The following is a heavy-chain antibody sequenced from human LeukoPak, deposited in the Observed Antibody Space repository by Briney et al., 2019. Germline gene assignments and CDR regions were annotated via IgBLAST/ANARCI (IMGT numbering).Heavy chain of an antibody. D-gene: IGHD3-9*01. V-gene: IGHV3-23*01. CDR1: GFTFDDYG. CDR2: ISGSGGST. Sequence: PGGSLRLSCAASGFTFDDYGMSWVRQAPGKGLEWVSAISGSGGSTYYADSVKGRFTISRDNSKNTLYLQMNSLRAEDTAVYYCAKDPYFDGIPYWGQGTLVTVSS. J-gene: IGHJ4*02. CDR3: AKDPYFDGIPY.